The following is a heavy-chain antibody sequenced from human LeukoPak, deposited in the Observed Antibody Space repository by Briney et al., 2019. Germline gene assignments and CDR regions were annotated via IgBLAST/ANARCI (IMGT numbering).Heavy chain of an antibody. J-gene: IGHJ3*02. Sequence: ESGPTLVNPTPPLTLTCTFSGFSFSTSGVGVGWIRQPPGKALEWLALIYWDDDKRYSPSLKSRLNITKDTSKKQVVLTMTNMDPVDTATYYCAHRNDWLLFDAFDIWGQGTMVTVSS. CDR1: GFSFSTSGVG. D-gene: IGHD3-9*01. V-gene: IGHV2-5*02. CDR2: IYWDDDK. CDR3: AHRNDWLLFDAFDI.